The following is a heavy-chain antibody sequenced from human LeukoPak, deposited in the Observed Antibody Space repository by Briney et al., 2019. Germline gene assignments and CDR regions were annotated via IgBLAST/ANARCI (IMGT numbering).Heavy chain of an antibody. CDR2: INPNSGGT. V-gene: IGHV1-2*02. CDR1: GYTFTVYY. CDR3: ARSRESSGWYGYFDY. J-gene: IGHJ4*02. Sequence: ASVKVSCKASGYTFTVYYMHWVRQAPGQGLEWMGWINPNSGGTNYAQKLQGRVTMTRDTSISTAYMELSRLRSGDTAVYFCARSRESSGWYGYFDYWGQGTLVTVSS. D-gene: IGHD6-19*01.